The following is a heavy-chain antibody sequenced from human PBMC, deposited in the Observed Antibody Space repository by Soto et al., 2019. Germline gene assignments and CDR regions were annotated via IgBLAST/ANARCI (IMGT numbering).Heavy chain of an antibody. V-gene: IGHV3-33*01. CDR2: IYYDGSNR. Sequence: GGSLRLSCAASGFTFGTYAMHWVRQAPGKGLEWVAVIYYDGSNRYYGDAVKGRFTISRDNSKSTLYLQMSSLRVEDTAVYYCARAFCTNGVCYYFFDYWGHGTLGTVAA. CDR1: GFTFGTYA. D-gene: IGHD2-8*01. J-gene: IGHJ4*01. CDR3: ARAFCTNGVCYYFFDY.